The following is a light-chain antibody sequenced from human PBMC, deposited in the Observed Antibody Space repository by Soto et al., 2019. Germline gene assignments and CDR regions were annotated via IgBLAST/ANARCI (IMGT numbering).Light chain of an antibody. CDR3: QQGSDWPPTYT. CDR2: GIS. V-gene: IGKV3-11*01. CDR1: QSVSNS. Sequence: EMVLTQSPATLSLSPGERVTLSCRASQSVSNSLVWYQQKAGQAPRLLLYGISYRATGVPARFSGSGSGTDCTLSISSLEPEDFAIYYCQQGSDWPPTYTFGQGTKLEIK. J-gene: IGKJ2*01.